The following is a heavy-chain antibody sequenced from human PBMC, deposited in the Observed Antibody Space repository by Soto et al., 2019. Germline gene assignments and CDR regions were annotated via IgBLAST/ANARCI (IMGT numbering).Heavy chain of an antibody. CDR2: IIPIFGTA. D-gene: IGHD2-2*01. CDR3: ASSDCISTSCHLDDAFDI. V-gene: IGHV1-69*12. CDR1: GGTFSSYA. Sequence: QVQLVQSGAEVKKPGSSVKVSCKASGGTFSSYAISWVRQAPGQGLEWMGGIIPIFGTANYAQKFQGRVTITADESTSTAYMELSSLRSEDTAVYYCASSDCISTSCHLDDAFDIWGQGTMVTVSS. J-gene: IGHJ3*02.